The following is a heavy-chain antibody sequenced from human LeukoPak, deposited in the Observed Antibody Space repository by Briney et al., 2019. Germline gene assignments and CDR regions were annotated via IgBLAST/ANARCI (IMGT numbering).Heavy chain of an antibody. Sequence: GGSLRLSCAASGFTFSSYEMNWVRQAPGKGLEWVSYISSSGSTIYYADSVKGRFTISRDNAKNSLYLQMNSLRAEDTAVYYCARSMTTVSDDAFDIWGQGTMVTVSS. V-gene: IGHV3-48*03. CDR1: GFTFSSYE. CDR2: ISSSGSTI. D-gene: IGHD4-17*01. J-gene: IGHJ3*02. CDR3: ARSMTTVSDDAFDI.